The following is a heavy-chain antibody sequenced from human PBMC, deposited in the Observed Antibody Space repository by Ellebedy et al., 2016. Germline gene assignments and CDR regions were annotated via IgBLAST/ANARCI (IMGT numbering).Heavy chain of an antibody. CDR1: GFIFTNHA. V-gene: IGHV3-33*08. D-gene: IGHD6-19*01. Sequence: GGSLRLSCAASGFIFTNHAMSWVRQAPGKGPEWVAVIWSDGTKKYYTDSVRGRFTISRDTSKNTLYMQMDSLRAEDTAVYYCTRGGAVAGGFDYWGQGTLVTVSS. CDR2: IWSDGTKK. CDR3: TRGGAVAGGFDY. J-gene: IGHJ4*02.